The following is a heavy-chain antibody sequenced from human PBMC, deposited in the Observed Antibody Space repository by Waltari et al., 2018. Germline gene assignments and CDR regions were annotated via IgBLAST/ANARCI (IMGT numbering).Heavy chain of an antibody. CDR2: IYTSGST. CDR3: ARYAEGDAFEI. CDR1: GGSISSYY. V-gene: IGHV4-4*07. J-gene: IGHJ3*02. Sequence: QVQLQESGPGLVKPSETLSLTCTVSGGSISSYYWRWIRQPAGKGLEWLGRIYTSGSTNYNPSLKRRVTMSVDTAKNQFSLKRSSVTAADTAVYYCARYAEGDAFEIWGQGTMVTVSS.